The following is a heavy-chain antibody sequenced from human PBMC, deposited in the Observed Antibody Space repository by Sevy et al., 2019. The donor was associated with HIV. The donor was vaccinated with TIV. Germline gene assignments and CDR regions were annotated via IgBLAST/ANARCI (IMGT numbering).Heavy chain of an antibody. Sequence: SETLSLTCAVSGGSIDSDHWNWIRQPPGKGLEWIGYVYYTGGTNYNPSLKNRVTISVDKTKNQFSLKLTSVTAADTAVYYCARRNDFDIWGQGTMVTVSS. V-gene: IGHV4-59*08. CDR1: GGSIDSDH. CDR3: ARRNDFDI. J-gene: IGHJ3*02. CDR2: VYYTGGT.